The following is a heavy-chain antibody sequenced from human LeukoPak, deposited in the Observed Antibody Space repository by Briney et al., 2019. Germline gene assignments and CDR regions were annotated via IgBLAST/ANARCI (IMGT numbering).Heavy chain of an antibody. J-gene: IGHJ4*02. CDR3: AKDGGGSY. Sequence: GGSLRLSCAASGFTFSSYAMTWVRQAPGKGLEWVSALSGTGGTTYYAVSVKGRFTISRDNSKNTLYLQMNSLRAEDTAIYYCAKDGGGSYWGQGTLVTVSS. V-gene: IGHV3-23*01. CDR2: LSGTGGTT. CDR1: GFTFSSYA. D-gene: IGHD1-26*01.